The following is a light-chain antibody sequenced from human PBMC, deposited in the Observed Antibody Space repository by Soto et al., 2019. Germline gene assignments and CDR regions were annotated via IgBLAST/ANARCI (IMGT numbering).Light chain of an antibody. CDR3: CSYTYTYSV. Sequence: QSALTQPRSVSASPGQSVAISCTKTSSDFGGSEFVSWYQQQPGKAPKLIIYDATQRPSGVPDRFSGSKSGDTASLTISGLQAEDEADYYCCSYTYTYSVFGGGTNLTVL. V-gene: IGLV2-11*01. CDR1: SSDFGGSEF. J-gene: IGLJ3*02. CDR2: DAT.